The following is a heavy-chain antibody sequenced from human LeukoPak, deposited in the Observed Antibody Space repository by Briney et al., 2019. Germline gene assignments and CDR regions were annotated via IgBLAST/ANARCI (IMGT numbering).Heavy chain of an antibody. Sequence: PGGSLRLSCAASGFTLKIYPMHWVRQTPGKGLEWLSVISHDGSDKNNADSVKGRFIISRDNSKNTVFPQLNSLRPEDTAMYYCAREGVQTTIDAFDIWGLGTMVIVSS. CDR2: ISHDGSDK. V-gene: IGHV3-30*04. CDR1: GFTLKIYP. J-gene: IGHJ3*02. CDR3: AREGVQTTIDAFDI. D-gene: IGHD3-10*01.